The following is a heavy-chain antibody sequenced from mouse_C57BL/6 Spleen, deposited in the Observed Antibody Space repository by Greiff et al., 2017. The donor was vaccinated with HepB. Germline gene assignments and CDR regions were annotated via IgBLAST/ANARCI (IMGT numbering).Heavy chain of an antibody. V-gene: IGHV5-6*01. CDR1: GFTFSSYG. CDR2: ISSGGSYT. J-gene: IGHJ4*01. Sequence: EVKVVESGGDLVKPGGSLKLSCAASGFTFSSYGMSWVRQTPDKRLEWVATISSGGSYTYYPDSVKGRFTISRDNAKNTLYLQMSSLKSEDTAMYYCARLLYGNYERNAMDYWGQGTSVTVSS. CDR3: ARLLYGNYERNAMDY. D-gene: IGHD2-10*02.